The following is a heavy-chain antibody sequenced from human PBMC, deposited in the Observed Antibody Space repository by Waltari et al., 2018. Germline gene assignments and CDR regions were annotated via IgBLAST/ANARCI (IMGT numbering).Heavy chain of an antibody. CDR2: IWYDGTNK. CDR3: ARGDGGSGLGASDI. V-gene: IGHV3-33*01. Sequence: QVQLVESGGGVVWSGRSLSLPCVGSGISFTPHGLNWVRQAPGKGLEWVAVIWYDGTNKNYGDSVKGRFSISRDNSKNTLYLEMNSLRAEDTAVYFCARGDGGSGLGASDIWGQGTMVTVSS. CDR1: GISFTPHG. D-gene: IGHD3-3*01. J-gene: IGHJ3*02.